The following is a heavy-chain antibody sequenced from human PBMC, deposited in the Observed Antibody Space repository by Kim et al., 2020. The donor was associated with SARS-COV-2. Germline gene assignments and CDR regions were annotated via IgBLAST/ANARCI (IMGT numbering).Heavy chain of an antibody. D-gene: IGHD3-10*01. V-gene: IGHV1-18*01. Sequence: ASVKVSCKSSGYTFTSYGISWVRQAPGQGLEWMGGISAYNGNTNYAQKLQGRVTMTTDTSTSTAYMELRSLRSDDTAVYYCATTPYYYGRGGYFDYWGQGTPVTVSS. J-gene: IGHJ4*03. CDR2: ISAYNGNT. CDR1: GYTFTSYG. CDR3: ATTPYYYGRGGYFDY.